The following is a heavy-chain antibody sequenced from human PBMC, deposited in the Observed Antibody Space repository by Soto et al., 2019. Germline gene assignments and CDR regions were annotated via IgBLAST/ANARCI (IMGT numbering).Heavy chain of an antibody. D-gene: IGHD3-22*01. V-gene: IGHV1-3*01. J-gene: IGHJ6*02. CDR1: GYTFTSYA. CDR3: AGTPIPVYDRSGYYPYYYYGMDV. CDR2: INAGNGNT. Sequence: ASVKVSCKASGYTFTSYAMHWARQAPGQRLEWMGWINAGNGNTKYSQKFQGRVTITRDTSASTAYMELSSLRSEDTAVYYCAGTPIPVYDRSGYYPYYYYGMDVWGQGTTVTSP.